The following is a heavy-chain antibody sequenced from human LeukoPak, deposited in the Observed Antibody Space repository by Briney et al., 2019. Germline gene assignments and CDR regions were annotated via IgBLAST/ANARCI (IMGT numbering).Heavy chain of an antibody. CDR1: GYTFTSYD. J-gene: IGHJ4*02. CDR2: INPSGGST. CDR3: AREAGCTNGVCYTGY. D-gene: IGHD2-8*01. V-gene: IGHV1-46*01. Sequence: ASVKVSCKASGYTFTSYDINWVRQAPGQGLEWMGIINPSGGSTSYAQKFQGRVTMTRDTSTSTVYMELSSLRSEDTAVYYCAREAGCTNGVCYTGYWGQGTLVTVSS.